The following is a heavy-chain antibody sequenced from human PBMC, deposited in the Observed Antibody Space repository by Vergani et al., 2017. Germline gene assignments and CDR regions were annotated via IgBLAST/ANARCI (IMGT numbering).Heavy chain of an antibody. CDR1: GGTFSSYA. Sequence: QVQLVQSGAEVKKPGSSVKVSCKASGGTFSSYAISWVRQAPGQGLEWMGGIIPIFGTANYAQKFQGRVTITADESTSTAYMELSSLRSEDTAVYYCARGSYYYGSGSYKSLDYWGQGTLVTVSS. V-gene: IGHV1-69*12. CDR3: ARGSYYYGSGSYKSLDY. J-gene: IGHJ4*02. D-gene: IGHD3-10*01. CDR2: IIPIFGTA.